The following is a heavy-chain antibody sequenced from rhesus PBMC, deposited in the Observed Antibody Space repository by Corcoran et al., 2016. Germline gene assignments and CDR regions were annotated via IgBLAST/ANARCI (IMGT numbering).Heavy chain of an antibody. CDR2: SSYSRST. CDR3: ARRLSSAFDY. J-gene: IGHJ4*01. CDR1: GGSISSSYYY. Sequence: QVQLQESGPGLVKPSETLSLTCAVSGGSISSSYYYWSWIRQAPGKGLEWFGYSSYSRSTSCSPSLKSRVTISRDTSKNQFSLKLSSVTAADTAVYYCARRLSSAFDYWGQGVLVTVSS. V-gene: IGHV4-122*02. D-gene: IGHD6-31*01.